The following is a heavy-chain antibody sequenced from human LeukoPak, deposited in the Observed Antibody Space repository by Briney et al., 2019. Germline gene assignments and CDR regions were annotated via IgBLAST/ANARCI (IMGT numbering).Heavy chain of an antibody. J-gene: IGHJ4*02. V-gene: IGHV3-30*04. CDR3: ARERYSSSWTLGY. CDR2: ISYDGSNK. CDR1: GFTFSSYA. Sequence: GRSLRLSCAASGFTFSSYAMHWVRQAPGKGLEWMAVISYDGSNKYYADSVKGRFTISRDNSKNTLYLQMNSLRAEDTAVYSCARERYSSSWTLGYWGQGTLVTVSS. D-gene: IGHD6-13*01.